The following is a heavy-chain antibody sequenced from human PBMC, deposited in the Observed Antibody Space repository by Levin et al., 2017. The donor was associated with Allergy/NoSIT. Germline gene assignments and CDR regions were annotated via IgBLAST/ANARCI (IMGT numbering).Heavy chain of an antibody. CDR2: ITWDGGST. V-gene: IGHV3-43*01. D-gene: IGHD6-13*01. CDR3: AKGAIAASLGNYFYMDV. CDR1: GFTFDDYT. Sequence: GESLKISCAASGFTFDDYTMHWVRQAPGKGLEWVSLITWDGGSTYYADSVKGRFTISRDNSKNSLYLQMNSLRTEDNALYYCAKGAIAASLGNYFYMDVWGKGTTVTVSS. J-gene: IGHJ6*03.